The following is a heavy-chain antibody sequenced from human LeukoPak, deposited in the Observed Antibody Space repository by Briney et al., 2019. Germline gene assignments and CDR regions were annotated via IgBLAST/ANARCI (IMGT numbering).Heavy chain of an antibody. J-gene: IGHJ4*02. CDR2: INHRGRT. D-gene: IGHD1-26*01. Sequence: PSETPSLTCAVYGGSLSGYYWSWIRQPPGKGVEWSGEINHRGRTNYNPSLKSRVTISVDTSKNQFSLKLSSVTAADTAVYYCASARELPSLDPTGDYWGQGTLVTVSS. CDR1: GGSLSGYY. CDR3: ASARELPSLDPTGDY. V-gene: IGHV4-34*01.